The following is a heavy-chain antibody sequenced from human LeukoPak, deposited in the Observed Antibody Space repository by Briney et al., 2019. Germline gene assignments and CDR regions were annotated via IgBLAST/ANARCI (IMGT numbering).Heavy chain of an antibody. CDR1: GYSFTSYW. J-gene: IGHJ6*02. Sequence: GESLKISCKGSGYSFTSYWIGWVRQMPGKGLEWMGIVYPGDSDTRYSPSFQGQVTISADKSISTAYLQWSSLKASDTAMYYCARSEWELLPTPYYYGMDVWGQGTTVTVS. CDR2: VYPGDSDT. CDR3: ARSEWELLPTPYYYGMDV. D-gene: IGHD1-26*01. V-gene: IGHV5-51*01.